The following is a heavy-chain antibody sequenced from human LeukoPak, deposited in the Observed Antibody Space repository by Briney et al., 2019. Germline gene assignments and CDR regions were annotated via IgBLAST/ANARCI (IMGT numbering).Heavy chain of an antibody. CDR1: GFTFSSYA. CDR2: IGGSGGST. CDR3: AKDHYDSSGSLFTGWFDP. V-gene: IGHV3-23*01. D-gene: IGHD3-22*01. J-gene: IGHJ5*02. Sequence: PGGSLRLSCAASGFTFSSYAMSWVRQARGKGLEWVSAIGGSGGSTYYADSVKGRFTISRDNSKNTLYLQMNSLRAEDTAVYYCAKDHYDSSGSLFTGWFDPWGQGTLVTVSS.